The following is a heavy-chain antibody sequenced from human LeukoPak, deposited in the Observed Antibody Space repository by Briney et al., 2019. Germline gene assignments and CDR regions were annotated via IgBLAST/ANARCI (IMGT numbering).Heavy chain of an antibody. D-gene: IGHD3-9*01. CDR3: ARIGNDILTGYYPAWFDP. CDR1: GFTFSGYY. CDR2: ISGSSSST. J-gene: IGHJ5*02. Sequence: PGGSLRLSCAASGFTFSGYYMSWIRQAPGKGLEWISYISGSSSSTNYADSVKGRFTISRDNAKNSLYLQMNSQRAEDTAVYYCARIGNDILTGYYPAWFDPWGQGTLVTVSS. V-gene: IGHV3-11*03.